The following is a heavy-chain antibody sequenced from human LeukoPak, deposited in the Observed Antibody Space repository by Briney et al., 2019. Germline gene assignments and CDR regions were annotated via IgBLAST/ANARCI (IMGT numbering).Heavy chain of an antibody. CDR3: ARDGAGGLLLDY. V-gene: IGHV3-7*01. J-gene: IGHJ4*02. D-gene: IGHD3-22*01. CDR2: IKEDGSEK. Sequence: GGSLRLSCAASGFTFSTYWMSWVRQAPGKGLEWVANIKEDGSEKYYVDSVKGRFTISRDNAKNTLYLQMNSLRVEDTAVYYCARDGAGGLLLDYWGQGTLVTVSS. CDR1: GFTFSTYW.